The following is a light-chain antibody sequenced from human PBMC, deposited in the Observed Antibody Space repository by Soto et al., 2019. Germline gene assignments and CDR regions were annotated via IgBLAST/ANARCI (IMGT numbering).Light chain of an antibody. CDR3: LQYGGLPRT. CDR1: QSVSTF. Sequence: EIVLTQSPGTLSLSPGERATLSCRASQSVSTFLAWYQQKPGQAPRLLIYDASNRATGIPARFSGSGSGTDFTLTISRLEPEDFAVYFCLQYGGLPRTFGQGTKVDI. J-gene: IGKJ1*01. V-gene: IGKV3-20*01. CDR2: DAS.